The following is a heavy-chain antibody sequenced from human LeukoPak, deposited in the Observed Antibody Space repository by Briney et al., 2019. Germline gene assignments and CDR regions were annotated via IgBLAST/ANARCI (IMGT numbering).Heavy chain of an antibody. Sequence: SETLSLTCTVSGGSINSHYWSWIRQPAGKGLEYIGRVYPSGSTNENPSFKGRVAMSIDTSKNHFSLRLNSVTAADTAVYYCARPPIDCSSTSCSDYWGQGTLVTVSS. D-gene: IGHD2-2*01. V-gene: IGHV4-4*07. CDR1: GGSINSHY. CDR3: ARPPIDCSSTSCSDY. CDR2: VYPSGST. J-gene: IGHJ4*02.